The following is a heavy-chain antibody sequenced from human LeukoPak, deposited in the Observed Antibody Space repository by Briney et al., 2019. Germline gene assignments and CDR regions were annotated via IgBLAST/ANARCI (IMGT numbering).Heavy chain of an antibody. V-gene: IGHV3-30*02. J-gene: IGHJ4*02. CDR2: IRSDGSNK. Sequence: GGSLRLSCAASGFTFSSYGMHWVRQAPGKGLEWVTFIRSDGSNKYYADSVKGRFTISRDNSKNKVYLQMNSLRAEDTAVFYCARDFNSGNFDYWGQGTLVTVSS. CDR3: ARDFNSGNFDY. D-gene: IGHD1-26*01. CDR1: GFTFSSYG.